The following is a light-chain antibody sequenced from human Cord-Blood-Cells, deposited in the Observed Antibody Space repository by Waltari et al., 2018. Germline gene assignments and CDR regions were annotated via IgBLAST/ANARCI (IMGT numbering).Light chain of an antibody. Sequence: QPALTQPPSPSGSPGQSVTTSCTGTSSDVGGYNNVSWYQQHPGKAPKLMIYEVSKRPSGVPDRFSGSKSGNTASLTVSGLQAEDEADYYCSSYAGSNNYVFGTGTKVTVL. CDR2: EVS. CDR1: SSDVGGYNN. J-gene: IGLJ1*01. CDR3: SSYAGSNNYV. V-gene: IGLV2-8*01.